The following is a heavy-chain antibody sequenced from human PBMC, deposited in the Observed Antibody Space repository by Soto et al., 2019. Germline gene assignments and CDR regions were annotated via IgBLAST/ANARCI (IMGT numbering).Heavy chain of an antibody. V-gene: IGHV1-69*12. CDR1: GDSFISYA. D-gene: IGHD5-18*01. J-gene: IGHJ6*02. CDR3: ARDGSTVVTAMVSQYYYGMDV. Sequence: QVQLVQSGAEVRKPGSSVKVSCKVSGDSFISYAISWVRQAPGQGLEWMGGIIPIFGRGNYAQRFQGRVAITADESPSTVHMEPSGLRSEDTAVYYCARDGSTVVTAMVSQYYYGMDVWGQGTTVTVSS. CDR2: IIPIFGRG.